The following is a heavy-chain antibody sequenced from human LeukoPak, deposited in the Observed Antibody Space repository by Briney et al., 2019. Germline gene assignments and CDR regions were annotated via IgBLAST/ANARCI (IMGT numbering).Heavy chain of an antibody. J-gene: IGHJ4*02. V-gene: IGHV3-66*01. CDR3: AGEGGSGYDYAY. CDR1: GFTVSSNY. D-gene: IGHD5-12*01. CDR2: IYSGGST. Sequence: TGGSLRLSCAASGFTVSSNYMSWVRQAPGKGLEWVSVIYSGGSTYYAASVKDRFTTSTDNTMNTTYFHMNSLRAEDTAVYYCAGEGGSGYDYAYWGQGTLVTVSS.